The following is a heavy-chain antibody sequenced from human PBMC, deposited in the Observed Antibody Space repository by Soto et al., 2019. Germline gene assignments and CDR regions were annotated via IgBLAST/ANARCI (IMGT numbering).Heavy chain of an antibody. V-gene: IGHV3-30*04. Sequence: QVQLVESGGGVVQPGASLRLSCAASGFRFSGFAMHWLRQAPGKGLEWVAVTSFDASENFYVDSVKGRFSISRDDSHNTVFLQMNGLRPEDTGIYYCARDLGGYVHLWDKSNYWGQGTLVNVSS. J-gene: IGHJ4*02. CDR2: TSFDASEN. CDR1: GFRFSGFA. D-gene: IGHD5-12*01. CDR3: ARDLGGYVHLWDKSNY.